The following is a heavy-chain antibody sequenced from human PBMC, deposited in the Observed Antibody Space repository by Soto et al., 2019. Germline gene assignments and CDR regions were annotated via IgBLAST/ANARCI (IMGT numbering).Heavy chain of an antibody. Sequence: GGSLRLSCTASGFTFGDYAMSWFRQAPGKGLEWVGLIRSKAYGGTTEYAASVKGRFTISRDDSKSIAYLQMNSLKTEDTAVYYCTRIITMMGIDYWGQGTLVTVSS. D-gene: IGHD3-22*01. J-gene: IGHJ4*02. V-gene: IGHV3-49*03. CDR3: TRIITMMGIDY. CDR2: IRSKAYGGTT. CDR1: GFTFGDYA.